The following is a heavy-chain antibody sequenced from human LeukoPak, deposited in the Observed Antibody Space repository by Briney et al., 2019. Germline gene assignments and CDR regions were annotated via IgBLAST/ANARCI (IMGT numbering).Heavy chain of an antibody. CDR3: ARHNEGFWSGYYTY. D-gene: IGHD3-3*01. CDR1: GGSISSYY. J-gene: IGHJ4*02. Sequence: SETLSLTCTVSGGSISSYYWSWIRQPAGKGLEWIGRIYTSGSTNYNPSLKSRVTMSVDTSKNQFSLKLSSVTAADTAVYYCARHNEGFWSGYYTYWGQGTLVTVSS. CDR2: IYTSGST. V-gene: IGHV4-4*07.